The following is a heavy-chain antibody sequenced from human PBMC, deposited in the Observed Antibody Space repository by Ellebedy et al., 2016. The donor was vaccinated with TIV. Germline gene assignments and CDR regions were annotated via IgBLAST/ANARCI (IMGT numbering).Heavy chain of an antibody. V-gene: IGHV3-30*18. CDR3: AKDRGITMIVDEYYFDY. J-gene: IGHJ4*02. Sequence: GGSLRLSXAASGFTFSSYGMHWVRQAPGKGLEWVAVISYDGSNKYYADSVKGRFTISRDNSKNTLYLQMNSLRAEDTAVYYCAKDRGITMIVDEYYFDYWGQGTLVTVSS. CDR1: GFTFSSYG. CDR2: ISYDGSNK. D-gene: IGHD3-22*01.